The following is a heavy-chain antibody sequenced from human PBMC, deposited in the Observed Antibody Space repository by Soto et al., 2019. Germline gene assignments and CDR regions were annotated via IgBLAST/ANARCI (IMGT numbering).Heavy chain of an antibody. CDR3: ARVGGTNWFDP. CDR2: ISYSGST. J-gene: IGHJ5*02. CDR1: GVSISSGGYY. Sequence: QVQLQESGPGLVKPSQTLSLTCTVSGVSISSGGYYWSWIRQHPGKGLECIGYISYSGSTYYNPSLKSRVTISVDTSKKQFTRKLSAVTAADTAVYYCARVGGTNWFDPWGQGTLVTVSS. V-gene: IGHV4-31*03. D-gene: IGHD1-1*01.